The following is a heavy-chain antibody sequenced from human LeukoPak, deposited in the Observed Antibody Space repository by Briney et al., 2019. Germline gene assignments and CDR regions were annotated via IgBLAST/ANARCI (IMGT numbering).Heavy chain of an antibody. Sequence: GGSLRLSCAASGLTFSGTYMSWIRQAPGKGLERVSYISSSGTYAEYADSVKGRFTISKDNAKNALYLQMNSLRGEDTAVYYCVRAIGRGPGGHFDYWGQGTLVTVSS. CDR1: GLTFSGTY. CDR3: VRAIGRGPGGHFDY. CDR2: ISSSGTYA. J-gene: IGHJ4*02. D-gene: IGHD3-10*01. V-gene: IGHV3-11*05.